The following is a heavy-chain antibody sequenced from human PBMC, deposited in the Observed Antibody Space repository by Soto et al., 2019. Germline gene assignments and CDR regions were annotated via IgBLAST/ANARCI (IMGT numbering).Heavy chain of an antibody. CDR3: ARPFDY. CDR1: GFTFSSYA. J-gene: IGHJ4*02. CDR2: ISYDGSNK. V-gene: IGHV3-30-3*01. Sequence: GGSLRLSCAASGFTFSSYAMHWVRQAPGKGLEWVAVISYDGSNKYYADSVKGRFTISRDNSKNTLYLQMNSLRAEDTAVYYCARPFDYWGQGTLVTVSS.